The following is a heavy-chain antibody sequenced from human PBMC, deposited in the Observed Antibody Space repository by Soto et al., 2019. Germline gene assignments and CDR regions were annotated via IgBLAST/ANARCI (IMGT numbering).Heavy chain of an antibody. CDR1: GGSLSNYG. Sequence: QVQLVQSRAEVKKPGSSVKVSCKASGGSLSNYGISWVRQAPGQGLEWMGGIIPVFGTANYAQKFQGRVTITADESTSIVYMDVTSLRSEDTAVYYCARGDATKIVVTTYYGMDVWGQGTTVTVSS. V-gene: IGHV1-69*12. CDR3: ARGDATKIVVTTYYGMDV. D-gene: IGHD4-17*01. J-gene: IGHJ6*02. CDR2: IIPVFGTA.